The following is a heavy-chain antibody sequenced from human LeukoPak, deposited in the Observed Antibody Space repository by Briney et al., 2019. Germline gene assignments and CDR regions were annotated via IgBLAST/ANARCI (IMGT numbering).Heavy chain of an antibody. J-gene: IGHJ5*02. CDR1: GYTFTDYS. V-gene: IGHV1-2*02. Sequence: ASVKVSCKAFGYTFTDYSMHWVRQAPGEGLEWMGWINPKTGSTNYAQKFQGRVTLTRDTSISTIYMELTSLRLDDTAIYYCARSTSGHYKLIDLWGQGNLVTVSS. CDR3: ARSTSGHYKLIDL. D-gene: IGHD3-22*01. CDR2: INPKTGST.